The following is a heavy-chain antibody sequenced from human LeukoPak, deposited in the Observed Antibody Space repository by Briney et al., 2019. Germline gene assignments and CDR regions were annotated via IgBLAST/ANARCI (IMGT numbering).Heavy chain of an antibody. Sequence: GASVTVSCSSSGSILTNYSIYWERHAPGQGLELVCGINTYNGETDYAQNYQGRVTMTTDTATTTAYMDLRSLTSDDTAVYYCARGRLEVSGYKDYLDYCGQGTLVTVSS. J-gene: IGHJ4*02. CDR3: ARGRLEVSGYKDYLDY. V-gene: IGHV1-18*01. CDR1: GSILTNYS. CDR2: INTYNGET. D-gene: IGHD5-12*01.